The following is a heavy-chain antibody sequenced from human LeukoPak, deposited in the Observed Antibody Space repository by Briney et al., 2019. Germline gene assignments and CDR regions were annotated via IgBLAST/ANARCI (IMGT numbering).Heavy chain of an antibody. V-gene: IGHV1-69*04. CDR1: GGTFSSYA. CDR3: ARAHSYYGSGTTSSDY. Sequence: SVKVSCKASGGTFSSYAISWVRQAPGQGLEWMGRSIPIFDVPNYAQQFQGRVTITADKATSTAYMELSSLRSEDTAVYYCARAHSYYGSGTTSSDYWGQGTLVTVSS. CDR2: SIPIFDVP. D-gene: IGHD3-10*01. J-gene: IGHJ4*02.